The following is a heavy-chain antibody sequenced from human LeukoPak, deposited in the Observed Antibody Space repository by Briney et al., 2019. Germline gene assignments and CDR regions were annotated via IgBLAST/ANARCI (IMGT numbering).Heavy chain of an antibody. J-gene: IGHJ6*02. D-gene: IGHD4-17*01. Sequence: ASVKVSCKASGYTFTGYYMHWVRQAPGQGPEWMGRINPNSGGTNYAQKFQGRVTMTRDTSISTAYMELSRLRSDDTAVYYCARVRRDRHGMDVWGQGTTVTVSS. CDR3: ARVRRDRHGMDV. CDR2: INPNSGGT. CDR1: GYTFTGYY. V-gene: IGHV1-2*06.